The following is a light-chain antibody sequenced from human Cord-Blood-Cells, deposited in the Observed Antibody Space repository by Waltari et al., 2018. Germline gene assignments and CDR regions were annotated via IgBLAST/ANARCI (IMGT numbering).Light chain of an antibody. V-gene: IGKV3-11*01. CDR2: DAS. CDR1: QSVSSY. Sequence: EIVLTQSPATLSLSPGERATLSCRASQSVSSYLAWYQQKPGQAPRLLIYDASNRATGSPARFSGSGSGTDVTLTISSLEPEDFAVYYCQQRSNWLFTFGPGTKVDIK. J-gene: IGKJ3*01. CDR3: QQRSNWLFT.